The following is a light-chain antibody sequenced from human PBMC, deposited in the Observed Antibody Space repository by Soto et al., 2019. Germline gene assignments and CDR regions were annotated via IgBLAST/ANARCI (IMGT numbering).Light chain of an antibody. CDR2: NNN. V-gene: IGLV1-40*01. J-gene: IGLJ2*01. CDR3: QSYDNSLSGRV. Sequence: QSVLTQPPSVSGAPGQRVTISCTGSSSNIGAGFDVHWYQQLPGTAPKLLIYNNNNRPSGVPDRFSGSKSVTSASLAITGLQAEDEADYCCQSYDNSLSGRVFGGGTKLTVL. CDR1: SSNIGAGFD.